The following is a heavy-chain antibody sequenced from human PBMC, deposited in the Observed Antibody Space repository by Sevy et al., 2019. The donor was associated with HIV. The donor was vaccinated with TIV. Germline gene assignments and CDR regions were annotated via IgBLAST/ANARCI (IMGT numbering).Heavy chain of an antibody. J-gene: IGHJ3*02. Sequence: SETLSLTCTVSGGSIGRYFWSWIRQSPGRGLEWIGYIYFDGTTDYNSSLKSRVTISLDTSKNQFSLSLNSVTAADTAVDYCARDAGNYHDSSNYQYVYAFDIWGQGTLVTVSS. CDR2: IYFDGTT. V-gene: IGHV4-59*01. CDR3: ARDAGNYHDSSNYQYVYAFDI. D-gene: IGHD3-22*01. CDR1: GGSIGRYF.